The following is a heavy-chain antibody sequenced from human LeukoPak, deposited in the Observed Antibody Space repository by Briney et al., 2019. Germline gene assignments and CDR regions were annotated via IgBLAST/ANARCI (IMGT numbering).Heavy chain of an antibody. CDR1: GGPIRNSY. J-gene: IGHJ3*02. V-gene: IGHV4-4*07. CDR2: IHGTLGST. Sequence: PSETLSLTCTVSGGPIRNSYWSWVRHFAGTGMQWIGRIHGTLGSTNHNPSLKSRVVMSLDTSSNQFSLRLSAMSAADTATYYCARIFDRDIWGQGTLVTASP. D-gene: IGHD3-3*01. CDR3: ARIFDRDI.